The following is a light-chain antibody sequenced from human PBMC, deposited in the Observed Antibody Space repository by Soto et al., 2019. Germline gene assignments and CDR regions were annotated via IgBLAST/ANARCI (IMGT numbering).Light chain of an antibody. CDR3: QQRSNWPLT. CDR2: DAS. Sequence: EIVLTQSPATLSLSPGERATLSCRASQSVDYYLAWYQQKPGQPPRLLIYDASNRAAGIPARFSGSGSGTDFTLTISSLEPADFAVYYCQQRSNWPLTFGGGTKVDIK. V-gene: IGKV3-11*01. CDR1: QSVDYY. J-gene: IGKJ4*01.